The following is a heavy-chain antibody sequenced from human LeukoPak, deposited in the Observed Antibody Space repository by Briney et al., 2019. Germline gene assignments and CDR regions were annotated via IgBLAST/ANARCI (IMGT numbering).Heavy chain of an antibody. CDR3: AKGHGDASGYYYFDS. CDR2: ISGSGGST. CDR1: GFTFSSYA. J-gene: IGHJ4*02. Sequence: PGGSVRLSCAASGFTFSSYAMSWVRQAPGKGLEWVSAISGSGGSTYYADSVKGRFSIFRDNYKNMLYLQMNSLRVEDTAVYYCAKGHGDASGYYYFDSWGQGTRVTVSS. V-gene: IGHV3-23*01. D-gene: IGHD3-22*01.